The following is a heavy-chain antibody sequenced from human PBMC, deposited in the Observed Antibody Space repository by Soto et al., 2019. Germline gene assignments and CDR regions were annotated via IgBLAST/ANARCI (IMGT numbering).Heavy chain of an antibody. CDR2: TYYRSKWYN. CDR3: ARSGAGVRGVTRMDV. Sequence: QTLSLTCAISGYSVSSRSAALNLIRHSPSRGLEWLGRTYYRSKWYNDYAVSVKSRITINPDTSKNQFSLQLNSVTPEDTAVYYCARSGAGVRGVTRMDVWGQGTTVTVSS. J-gene: IGHJ6*02. CDR1: GYSVSSRSAA. V-gene: IGHV6-1*01. D-gene: IGHD3-10*01.